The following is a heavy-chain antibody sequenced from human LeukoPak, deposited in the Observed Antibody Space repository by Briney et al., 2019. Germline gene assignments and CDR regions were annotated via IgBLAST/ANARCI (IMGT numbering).Heavy chain of an antibody. CDR1: GFTFSSYG. Sequence: PGGSLRLSCAASGFTFSSYGMHWVRQAPGKGLEWVAVIWYDGSNKYYADSAKGRFTISRDNSKNTLYLQMNSLRAEDTAVYYCARDAGYSSSWYMFDPWGQGTLVTVSS. CDR3: ARDAGYSSSWYMFDP. CDR2: IWYDGSNK. J-gene: IGHJ5*02. V-gene: IGHV3-33*01. D-gene: IGHD6-13*01.